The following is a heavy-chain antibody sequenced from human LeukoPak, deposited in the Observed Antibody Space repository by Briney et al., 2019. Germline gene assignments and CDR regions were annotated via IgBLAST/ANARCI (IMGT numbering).Heavy chain of an antibody. CDR1: GGSISSSNW. CDR2: IYHSGST. D-gene: IGHD4-17*01. CDR3: ARGSATVTTMDLDY. J-gene: IGHJ4*02. Sequence: PSGTLSLTCAVSGGSISSSNWWSWVRQPPGKGLEWIGEIYHSGSTNYDPSLKSRVTISVDTSKNQFSLKLSSVTAADTAVYYCARGSATVTTMDLDYWGQGTLVTVSS. V-gene: IGHV4-4*02.